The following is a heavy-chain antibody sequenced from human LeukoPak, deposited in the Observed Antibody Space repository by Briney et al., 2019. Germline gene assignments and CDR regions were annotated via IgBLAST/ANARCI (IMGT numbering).Heavy chain of an antibody. J-gene: IGHJ4*02. CDR1: GFTFSDYY. CDR2: ISSGGSTI. Sequence: PGGSLRLSCAASGFTFSDYYMDWVRQAPGKGLEWVSYISSGGSTIYYADSVKGRFTTSRDNARNSLYLQMNSLRAEDTAVYYCAGYCSGGSCNAAGYWGQGTLVTVSS. V-gene: IGHV3-11*01. D-gene: IGHD2-15*01. CDR3: AGYCSGGSCNAAGY.